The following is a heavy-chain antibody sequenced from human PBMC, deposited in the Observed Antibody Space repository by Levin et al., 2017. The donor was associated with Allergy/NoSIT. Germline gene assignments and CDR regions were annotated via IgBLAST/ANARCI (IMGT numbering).Heavy chain of an antibody. V-gene: IGHV3-48*01. CDR3: ASPGAVAGTGV. CDR2: INSFSSTI. CDR1: GVTLSSYS. J-gene: IGHJ4*02. Sequence: ASVKVSCAASGVTLSSYSMNWVRQAPGKGLEWISYINSFSSTIYYADSVKGRFTISRDNAKNSLYLQMNSLRAEDTAVYYCASPGAVAGTGVGGQGILVTVSS. D-gene: IGHD6-19*01.